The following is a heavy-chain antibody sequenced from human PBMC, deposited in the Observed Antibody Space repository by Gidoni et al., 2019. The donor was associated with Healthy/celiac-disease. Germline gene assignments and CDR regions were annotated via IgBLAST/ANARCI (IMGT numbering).Heavy chain of an antibody. D-gene: IGHD6-19*01. CDR1: GCTVSSNY. V-gene: IGHV3-53*02. CDR3: AGGGSSGWPGGAFDI. CDR2: IYSGGST. J-gene: IGHJ3*02. Sequence: VQLVETGGGLIKPGGSLSLSCEACGCTVSSNYMSWVRQAPGKGLEWVSVIYSGGSTYYADSVKGRFTISRDNSKDTLYLQMDSLRAEDTAVYYCAGGGSSGWPGGAFDIWGQGTMVTVSS.